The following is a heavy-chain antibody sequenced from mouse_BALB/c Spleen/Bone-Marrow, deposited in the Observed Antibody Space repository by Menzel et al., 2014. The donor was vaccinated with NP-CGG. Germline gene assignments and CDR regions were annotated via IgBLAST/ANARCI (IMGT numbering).Heavy chain of an antibody. Sequence: DLVKPGASVKLSCKASGYTFTSYWINWIKQRPGQGLEWIGRIAPGSGSTYYNEMFKGKATLTVDTSSSTAYIQLSCLSSEDFAVYVCAIFPSYYGNYGAMDYWGQGTSVTVSS. V-gene: IGHV1S41*01. J-gene: IGHJ4*01. CDR2: IAPGSGST. CDR1: GYTFTSYW. D-gene: IGHD2-1*01. CDR3: AIFPSYYGNYGAMDY.